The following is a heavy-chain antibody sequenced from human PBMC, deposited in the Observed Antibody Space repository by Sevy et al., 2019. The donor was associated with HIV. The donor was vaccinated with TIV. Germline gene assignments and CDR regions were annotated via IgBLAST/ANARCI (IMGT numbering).Heavy chain of an antibody. D-gene: IGHD3-3*01. J-gene: IGHJ4*02. V-gene: IGHV3-15*01. Sequence: GGSLRLSCAASGFTFSKAWVSWVRQAPGKGLEWVGRIKSNTDGGTTDYAEPVKGRFTISREDSKNTLYLQVNSLKTDDTAVYYCTTKKDFWSGYFYFDYWGQGTLVTVSS. CDR1: GFTFSKAW. CDR2: IKSNTDGGTT. CDR3: TTKKDFWSGYFYFDY.